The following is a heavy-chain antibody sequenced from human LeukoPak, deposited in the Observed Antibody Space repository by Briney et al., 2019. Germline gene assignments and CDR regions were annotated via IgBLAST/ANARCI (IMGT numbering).Heavy chain of an antibody. Sequence: SSETLSLTCTVSGGSISSGGYYWSWIRQHPGKGLEWIGYVYYSGSTYYNPSLKSRVTISVDTSKNQFSLKLSSVIAADTAVYYCASQGLRASPINDYWGQGTLVTVSS. CDR2: VYYSGST. J-gene: IGHJ4*02. CDR3: ASQGLRASPINDY. V-gene: IGHV4-31*03. D-gene: IGHD4-17*01. CDR1: GGSISSGGYY.